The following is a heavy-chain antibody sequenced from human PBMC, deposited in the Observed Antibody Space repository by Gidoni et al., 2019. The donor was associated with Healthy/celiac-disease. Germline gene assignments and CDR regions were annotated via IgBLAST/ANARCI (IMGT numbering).Heavy chain of an antibody. J-gene: IGHJ4*02. V-gene: IGHV4-34*01. Sequence: QVQLQQWGAGLLKLSETLSLTCAVYGGSFRGYYWSWIRQPPGKGLEWIGEINHSGSTNYNPSLKSRVTISVDTSKNQFSLKLSSVTAADTAVYYCARGGKQWLVPLAFDYWGQGTLVTVSS. CDR1: GGSFRGYY. D-gene: IGHD6-19*01. CDR2: INHSGST. CDR3: ARGGKQWLVPLAFDY.